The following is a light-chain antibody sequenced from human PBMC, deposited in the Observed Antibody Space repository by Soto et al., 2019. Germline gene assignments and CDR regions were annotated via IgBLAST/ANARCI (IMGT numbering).Light chain of an antibody. V-gene: IGLV2-14*03. Sequence: QSALTQPASVSGSPGQSITISCTGTSSDVSGYDFGSWFQQHPGKAPKLMIYDVTNRPSGVSDRFSGSKSANTASLTISGLQVEDESDYYCSSYISSSTLEVFGPGTKLTVL. CDR3: SSYISSSTLEV. CDR2: DVT. J-gene: IGLJ1*01. CDR1: SSDVSGYDF.